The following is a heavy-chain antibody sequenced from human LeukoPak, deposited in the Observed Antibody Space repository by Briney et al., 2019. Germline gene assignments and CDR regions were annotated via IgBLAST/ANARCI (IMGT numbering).Heavy chain of an antibody. CDR1: GFPFSSYA. J-gene: IGHJ4*02. D-gene: IGHD1-14*01. CDR2: ISNSDDST. Sequence: GESLRLSCAASGFPFSSYAMSWVRQAPGRGLEWVSTISNSDDSTYYADSVKGRFTISRDNSENTLFLRMNSLRAEDTAVYYCAKATGYLLWGQGTLVIVSS. V-gene: IGHV3-23*01. CDR3: AKATGYLL.